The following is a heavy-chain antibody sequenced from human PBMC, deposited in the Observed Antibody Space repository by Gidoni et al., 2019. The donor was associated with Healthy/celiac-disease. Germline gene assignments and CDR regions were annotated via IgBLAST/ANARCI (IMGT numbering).Heavy chain of an antibody. D-gene: IGHD3-16*01. CDR3: ARRGISPYFDY. V-gene: IGHV4-39*01. Sequence: QLQLQESGPGLLKPSETLSLTCTVSGGSISSSSYYWGWIRQPPGKGLEWIGSIYYTRSTYYNPSLKSRVTISVDTSKHQCSLKLSSVTAADTAVYYCARRGISPYFDYWGQGTMVTVSS. J-gene: IGHJ4*02. CDR1: GGSISSSSYY. CDR2: IYYTRST.